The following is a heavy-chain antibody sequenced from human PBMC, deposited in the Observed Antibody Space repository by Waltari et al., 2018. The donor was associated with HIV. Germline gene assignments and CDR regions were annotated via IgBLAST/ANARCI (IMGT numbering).Heavy chain of an antibody. D-gene: IGHD4-17*01. J-gene: IGHJ4*02. V-gene: IGHV3-30*18. CDR2: ISYDGSNK. CDR1: GFTFSSYG. CDR3: AKTGYGDYGRDD. Sequence: QVQLVESGGGVVQPGRSLRLSCAASGFTFSSYGMHWVRQAPGKGLEWVAVISYDGSNKFYTDSVKGRFTISRDNSKSTLYLQINSLRAEDTAVYYGAKTGYGDYGRDDWGQGTLVTVSS.